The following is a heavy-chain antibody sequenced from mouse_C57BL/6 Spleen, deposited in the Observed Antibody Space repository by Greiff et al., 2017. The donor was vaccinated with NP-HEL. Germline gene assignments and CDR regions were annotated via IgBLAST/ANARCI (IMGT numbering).Heavy chain of an antibody. CDR2: IWSGGST. Sequence: QVQLQQSGPGLVQPSQSLSITCTVSGFSLTSYGVHWVRQPPGKGLEWLGVIWSGGSTDYNAAFISRLSISKDNSKSQVFFKMNSLQADDTAIYYGTKTHYPYGSSSFAYWGQGTLVTVSA. D-gene: IGHD1-1*01. CDR3: TKTHYPYGSSSFAY. V-gene: IGHV2-4*01. CDR1: GFSLTSYG. J-gene: IGHJ3*01.